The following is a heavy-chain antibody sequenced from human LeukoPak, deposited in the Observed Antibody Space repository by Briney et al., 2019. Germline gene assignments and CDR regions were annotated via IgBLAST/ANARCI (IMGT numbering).Heavy chain of an antibody. CDR1: GYTFSGYY. CDR2: INPNSGGT. V-gene: IGHV1-2*02. J-gene: IGHJ5*02. D-gene: IGHD6-13*01. CDR3: ARFMAAAGNWFDP. Sequence: ASVKVSCKASGYTFSGYYMHWVRPAPGQGLEWMGWINPNSGGTKYAQKFQGRATMTRDTSISTAYMELSRLRSDDTAVYYCARFMAAAGNWFDPWGQGTLVTVSS.